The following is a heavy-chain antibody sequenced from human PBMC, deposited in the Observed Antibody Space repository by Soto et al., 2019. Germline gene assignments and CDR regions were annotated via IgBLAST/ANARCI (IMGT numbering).Heavy chain of an antibody. CDR3: ARGQDIVVVVAATPYFRITNWFDP. J-gene: IGHJ5*02. D-gene: IGHD2-15*01. CDR2: INHSGST. CDR1: GGSFSGYY. V-gene: IGHV4-34*01. Sequence: QVQLQQWGAGLLKPSETLSLTCAVYGGSFSGYYWSWIRQPPGKGLEWIGEINHSGSTNYNPSLKSRVIISVDTSKNQFSLKLSSVTAADTAVYYCARGQDIVVVVAATPYFRITNWFDPWGQGTLVTVSS.